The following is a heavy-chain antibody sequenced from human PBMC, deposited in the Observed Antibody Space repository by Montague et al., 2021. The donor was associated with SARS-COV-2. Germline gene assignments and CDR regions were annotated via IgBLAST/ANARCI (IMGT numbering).Heavy chain of an antibody. J-gene: IGHJ5*02. CDR2: IFHSGST. Sequence: TLSLTCTVSGGSISNSDYSWNWIRQPPGKGLEWIGYIFHSGSTYYSPSLKIRVTISVDRSKNQFSLNLSSVTAADTAIYYCARGQRLGNWFDPWGQGALVTVSS. CDR3: ARGQRLGNWFDP. V-gene: IGHV4-30-2*01. CDR1: GGSISNSDYS. D-gene: IGHD6-25*01.